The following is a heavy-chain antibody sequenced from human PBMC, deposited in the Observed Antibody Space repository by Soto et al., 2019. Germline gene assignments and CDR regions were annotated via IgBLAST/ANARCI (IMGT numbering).Heavy chain of an antibody. CDR3: ASYYDSRGYYYAFDI. Sequence: SETLSLTCSVSGGSISSGYYYWSWIRQPPGKGLEWIGYIDNSGSTDYNPSLKSRVTISLDTSKNQFSLKLSSVTAADTAVYYCASYYDSRGYYYAFDIWGQGTMVTVSS. D-gene: IGHD3-22*01. J-gene: IGHJ3*02. V-gene: IGHV4-30-4*01. CDR1: GGSISSGYYY. CDR2: IDNSGST.